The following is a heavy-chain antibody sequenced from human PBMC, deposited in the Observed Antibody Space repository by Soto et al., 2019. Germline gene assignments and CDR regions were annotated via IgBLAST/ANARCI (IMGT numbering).Heavy chain of an antibody. Sequence: ASVKVSCRASGYTFTSYGISWVRQAPGQGLVWMGWISAYNGNTNYAQKLQGRVTMYTDTSTSTAYRELRSLRSDDTAVYYCARVWFWEKNWFDPWGQGTLVTVSS. CDR1: GYTFTSYG. CDR2: ISAYNGNT. J-gene: IGHJ5*02. CDR3: ARVWFWEKNWFDP. V-gene: IGHV1-18*01. D-gene: IGHD3-10*01.